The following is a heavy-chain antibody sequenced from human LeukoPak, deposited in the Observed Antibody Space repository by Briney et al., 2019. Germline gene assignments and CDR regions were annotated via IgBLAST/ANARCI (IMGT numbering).Heavy chain of an antibody. Sequence: SETLSLTCTVSGGSVSSDNYHWSWIRQPPGKGLEWIGYIYYSGSTNYNPSLRSRVTISIDTPKNQLSPKLSSVTAADTAVHYCARSYSSSNFDYWGQGTLVIVSS. D-gene: IGHD6-6*01. J-gene: IGHJ4*02. V-gene: IGHV4-61*01. CDR3: ARSYSSSNFDY. CDR2: IYYSGST. CDR1: GGSVSSDNYH.